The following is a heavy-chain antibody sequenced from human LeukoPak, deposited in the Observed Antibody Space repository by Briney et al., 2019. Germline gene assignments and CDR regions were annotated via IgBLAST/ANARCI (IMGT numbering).Heavy chain of an antibody. V-gene: IGHV4-34*01. CDR2: INHSGST. D-gene: IGHD2-2*01. J-gene: IGHJ4*02. CDR3: ARGRYCSSTSCWVDY. Sequence: SETLSLTCAVYGGSFSGYYWSWIHQPPGKGLEWIGEINHSGSTNYNPSLKSRVTISVDTSKNQFSLKLSSVTAADTAVYYCARGRYCSSTSCWVDYWGQGTLVTVSS. CDR1: GGSFSGYY.